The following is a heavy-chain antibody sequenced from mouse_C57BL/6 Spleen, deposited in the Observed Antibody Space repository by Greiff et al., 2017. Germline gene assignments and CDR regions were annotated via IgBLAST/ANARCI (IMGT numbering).Heavy chain of an antibody. D-gene: IGHD3-1*01. J-gene: IGHJ1*03. CDR1: GYTFTDYE. V-gene: IGHV1-15*01. Sequence: VQLQESGAELVRPGASVTLSCKASGYTFTDYEMHWVKQTPVHGLEWIGAIDPETGGTAYNQKFKGKAILTADKSSGTAYMELRSLTSEDSAVYYCPDGRYFDVWGTGTTGTVSS. CDR3: PDGRYFDV. CDR2: IDPETGGT.